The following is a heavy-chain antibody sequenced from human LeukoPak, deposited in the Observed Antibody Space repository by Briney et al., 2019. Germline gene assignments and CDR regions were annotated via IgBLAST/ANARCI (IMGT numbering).Heavy chain of an antibody. J-gene: IGHJ5*02. V-gene: IGHV4-39*07. D-gene: IGHD2-15*01. Sequence: SETLSLTCTVSGGSIGSNNYYWGWIRQPPGKGLEWIGSIYYSGYTYYNPSLKSRVTISVDTSKNQFSLKLSSVTAADTAVYYCAREVVAATGNWFDPWGQGTLVTVSS. CDR1: GGSIGSNNYY. CDR2: IYYSGYT. CDR3: AREVVAATGNWFDP.